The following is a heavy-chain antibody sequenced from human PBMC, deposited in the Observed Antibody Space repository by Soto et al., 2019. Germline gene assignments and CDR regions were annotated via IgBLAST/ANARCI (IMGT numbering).Heavy chain of an antibody. V-gene: IGHV4-59*08. CDR3: ARLRWSHSNWFDP. CDR1: GGSISIYY. D-gene: IGHD2-8*01. Sequence: PSDTLSLTCTVSGGSISIYYWSWIRQPPGKGLEWIGYIYYSGSTNYNPSLKSRVTISVDTSKNQFSLKLSSVTAADTAVYYCARLRWSHSNWFDPWGQGTLVTVSS. J-gene: IGHJ5*02. CDR2: IYYSGST.